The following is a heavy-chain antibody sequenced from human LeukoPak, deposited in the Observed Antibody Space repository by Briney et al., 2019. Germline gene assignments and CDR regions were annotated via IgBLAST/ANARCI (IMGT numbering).Heavy chain of an antibody. J-gene: IGHJ4*02. Sequence: SETLSLTCTVSGGSISSYYWSWIRQPPGKGLEWIGYIYYSGSTNHNSSLKSRVTISVDTSKNQFSLKLSSVTAADTAVYYCARDTYNYGSSAYYFDYWGQGTLVTVSS. CDR3: ARDTYNYGSSAYYFDY. D-gene: IGHD5-18*01. CDR2: IYYSGST. V-gene: IGHV4-59*12. CDR1: GGSISSYY.